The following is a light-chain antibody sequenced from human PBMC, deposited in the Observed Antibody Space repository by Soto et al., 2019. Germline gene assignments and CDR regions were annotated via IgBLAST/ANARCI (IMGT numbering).Light chain of an antibody. CDR2: GAS. V-gene: IGKV3D-7*01. CDR3: QQDYNLPPWT. J-gene: IGKJ1*01. CDR1: QSVSSSY. Sequence: EIVMTQSPATPSLSPGERATLSCRASQSVSSSYLSWYQQKPGQAPRLLIYGASTRATGIPARFSGSGSGTDFTLTISSLQPEDFAVYYCQQDYNLPPWTFGQGTKVDIK.